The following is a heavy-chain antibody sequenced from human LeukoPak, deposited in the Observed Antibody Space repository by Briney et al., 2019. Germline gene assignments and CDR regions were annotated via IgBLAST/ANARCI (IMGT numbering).Heavy chain of an antibody. Sequence: SETLSLTCTISGASIDSHYWSWIRQPPGKGLEWIGYIYYSGTTNYNPSLKRRVTISVDTSKNQFSLKLSSVTAADTAVYYCARDYGAYDYWGQGTLVTVSS. V-gene: IGHV4-59*11. CDR2: IYYSGTT. D-gene: IGHD4-17*01. J-gene: IGHJ4*02. CDR3: ARDYGAYDY. CDR1: GASIDSHY.